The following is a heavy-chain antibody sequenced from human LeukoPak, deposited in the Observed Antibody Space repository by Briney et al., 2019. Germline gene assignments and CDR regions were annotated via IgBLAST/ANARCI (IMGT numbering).Heavy chain of an antibody. V-gene: IGHV3-7*03. Sequence: GGSLRLSCAASGFTFSSYWMSWVRQAPGKGLEWVANIKPDGSEKHYVDSVKGRLTIARDNAKNSLYLQMNSLGAEDTAVYYCARGDYYGSGSYYHDAFDIWGQGTMVTVSS. D-gene: IGHD3-10*01. CDR1: GFTFSSYW. CDR3: ARGDYYGSGSYYHDAFDI. CDR2: IKPDGSEK. J-gene: IGHJ3*02.